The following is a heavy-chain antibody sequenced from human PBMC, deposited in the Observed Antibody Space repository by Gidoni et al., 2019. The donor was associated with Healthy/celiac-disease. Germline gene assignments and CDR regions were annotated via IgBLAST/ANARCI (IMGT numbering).Heavy chain of an antibody. Sequence: IIPIFGTANYAQKFQGRVTITADESTSTAYMELSSLRSEDTAVYYCARVGVITSGYYYYGMDVWGQGTTVTVSS. J-gene: IGHJ6*02. V-gene: IGHV1-69*01. D-gene: IGHD3-10*01. CDR3: ARVGVITSGYYYYGMDV. CDR2: IIPIFGTA.